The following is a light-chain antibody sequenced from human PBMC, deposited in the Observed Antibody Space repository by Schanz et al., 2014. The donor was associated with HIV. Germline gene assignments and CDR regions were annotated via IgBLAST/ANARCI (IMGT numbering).Light chain of an antibody. CDR3: QQSYSATPYT. V-gene: IGKV1-39*01. CDR2: AAS. Sequence: DIQMTQSPSSLSASVGDRVTITCRASQSISRYLNWYQQKPGKAPELLIYAASSLQSGVPSRFSGSGSGTDFTLTISSLQPEDFATYYCQQSYSATPYTFGQGTRLEIK. J-gene: IGKJ2*01. CDR1: QSISRY.